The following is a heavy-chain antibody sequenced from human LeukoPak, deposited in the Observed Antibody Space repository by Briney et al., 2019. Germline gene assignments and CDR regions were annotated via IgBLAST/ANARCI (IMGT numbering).Heavy chain of an antibody. CDR2: IYSTGTT. Sequence: SETLSLTCTVSGGSISSYYWSWIRQPAGKGLEWIGRIYSTGTTNYNPSLKSRVTMSVDTSKNQFSLRLRSVTAADTAVYYCARQIASAGTAGFDFWGQGALVTVSS. D-gene: IGHD6-13*01. CDR3: ARQIASAGTAGFDF. CDR1: GGSISSYY. J-gene: IGHJ4*02. V-gene: IGHV4-4*07.